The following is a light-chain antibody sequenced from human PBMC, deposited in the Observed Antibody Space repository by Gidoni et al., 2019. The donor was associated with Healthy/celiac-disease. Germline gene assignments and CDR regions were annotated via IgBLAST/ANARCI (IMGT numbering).Light chain of an antibody. V-gene: IGKV3-15*01. CDR3: QQYYNSPNT. J-gene: IGKJ1*01. CDR2: GAS. Sequence: EIGMTQSPATLSVSPGERATLACRASQSVSSNLARYQQKPGQAPRLLIYGASTRATGFPARFSGSGSGTEFTLTISSLQSEDFAVYYCQQYYNSPNTFGQGTKVEIK. CDR1: QSVSSN.